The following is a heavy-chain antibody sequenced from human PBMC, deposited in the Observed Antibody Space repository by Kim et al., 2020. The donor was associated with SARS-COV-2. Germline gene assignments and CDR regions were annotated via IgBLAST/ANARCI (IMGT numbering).Heavy chain of an antibody. CDR1: GYTFTTYA. D-gene: IGHD6-6*01. CDR3: ARSIAARPGDY. CDR2: INAGNGNT. Sequence: ASVKVSCKASGYTFTTYAIHWVRQAPGQRLEWMGWINAGNGNTKYSQNFQGRVTITRDTSASTAYMELSSLRSEDTAVYYCARSIAARPGDYWGQGTLVTVSS. J-gene: IGHJ4*02. V-gene: IGHV1-3*01.